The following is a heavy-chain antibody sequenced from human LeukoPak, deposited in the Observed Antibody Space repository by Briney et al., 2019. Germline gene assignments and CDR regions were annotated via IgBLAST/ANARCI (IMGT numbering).Heavy chain of an antibody. V-gene: IGHV4-31*03. CDR2: IYYSGTT. J-gene: IGHJ3*02. D-gene: IGHD2-15*01. CDR1: GGSISSDGYY. Sequence: SPSETLSLTCTVSGGSISSDGYYWSWIRQLPGKGLEWSGYIYYSGTTYYNPSLESRVTVSVDTSKNQFSLKLSSVTAADTAVYYCARYRDSGGRLAFDIWGQGTMVIVSS. CDR3: ARYRDSGGRLAFDI.